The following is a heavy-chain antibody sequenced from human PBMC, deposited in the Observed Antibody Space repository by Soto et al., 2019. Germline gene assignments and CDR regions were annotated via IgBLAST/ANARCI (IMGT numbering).Heavy chain of an antibody. CDR3: ARGSDYYDSSGYYYEFDY. CDR1: GGSFSGYY. V-gene: IGHV4-34*01. Sequence: SETLSLTCAVYGGSFSGYYWSWIRQPPGKGLEWIGEINHSGSTNYNPSLKSRVTISVDTSKNQFSLKLSSVTAADTAVYYCARGSDYYDSSGYYYEFDYWGQGTLVTVSS. CDR2: INHSGST. D-gene: IGHD3-22*01. J-gene: IGHJ4*02.